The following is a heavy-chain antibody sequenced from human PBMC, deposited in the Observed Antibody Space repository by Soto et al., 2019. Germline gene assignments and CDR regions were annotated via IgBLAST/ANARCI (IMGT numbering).Heavy chain of an antibody. Sequence: WGSLGLSCRASGFTCSDDWMHWVRQAPGKGLVWVSRLSFDGSDTNYADSVKGRFTISRDNAKNTLFLQMNSLRVEDTAVYYCARGTIGTPGTYYWGQGTLVTVSS. CDR3: ARGTIGTPGTYY. CDR2: LSFDGSDT. CDR1: GFTCSDDW. D-gene: IGHD6-13*01. J-gene: IGHJ4*02. V-gene: IGHV3-74*01.